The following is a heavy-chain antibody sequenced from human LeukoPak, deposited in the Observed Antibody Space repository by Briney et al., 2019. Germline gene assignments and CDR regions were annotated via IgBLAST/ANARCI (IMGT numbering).Heavy chain of an antibody. CDR2: IYHSGST. CDR1: GYSISSGYY. J-gene: IGHJ5*02. D-gene: IGHD2-15*01. CDR3: ARSPGDLSVVVVAAQPANWFDP. Sequence: SETLSLTCTVSGYSISSGYYWGWIRQPPGKGLEWIGSIYHSGSTYYNPSLKSRVTISVDTSKNQFSLKLSSVTAADTAVYYCARSPGDLSVVVVAAQPANWFDPWGQGTLVTVSS. V-gene: IGHV4-38-2*02.